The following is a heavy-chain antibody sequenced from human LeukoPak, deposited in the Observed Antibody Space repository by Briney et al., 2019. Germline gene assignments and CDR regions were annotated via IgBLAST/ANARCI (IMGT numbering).Heavy chain of an antibody. V-gene: IGHV3-23*01. CDR1: GFTFSSYA. D-gene: IGHD6-13*01. Sequence: GGSLRLSCAASGFTFSSYAMSWVRQAPGKGLEWVSAISGSGGSTYYADSVKGRFTISRDNSKNTLYLQMNSLRAEDTAVYYCAKEWGSSWYAYYYGMDVWGQGTTVTVSS. CDR3: AKEWGSSWYAYYYGMDV. J-gene: IGHJ6*02. CDR2: ISGSGGST.